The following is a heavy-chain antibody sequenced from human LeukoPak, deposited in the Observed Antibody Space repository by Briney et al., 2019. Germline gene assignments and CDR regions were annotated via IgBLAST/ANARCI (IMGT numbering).Heavy chain of an antibody. CDR1: GYTFTSYG. V-gene: IGHV1-18*01. Sequence: GASVKVSCKASGYTFTSYGISWVRQAPGQGLEWMGWISAYNGNTNYAQKLQGRVTMTTDTSTSTAYMELRSLRAEDTAVYYCAKEIWPTVTTPGHTHFDYWGQGTLVTVSS. CDR2: ISAYNGNT. CDR3: AKEIWPTVTTPGHTHFDY. J-gene: IGHJ4*02. D-gene: IGHD4-17*01.